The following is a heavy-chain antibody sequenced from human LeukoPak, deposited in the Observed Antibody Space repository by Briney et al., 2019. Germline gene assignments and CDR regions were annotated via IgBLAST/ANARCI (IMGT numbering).Heavy chain of an antibody. J-gene: IGHJ4*02. Sequence: PGASLRLSCAASGFTFTNYAMSWVRQAPGKGLEWVSAITGSGANTYYADSVKGRFTISRDNAKNSLYLQMNSLRAEDTAVYYCARSIAVARYYFDYWGQGTLVTVSS. D-gene: IGHD6-19*01. V-gene: IGHV3-23*01. CDR1: GFTFTNYA. CDR3: ARSIAVARYYFDY. CDR2: ITGSGANT.